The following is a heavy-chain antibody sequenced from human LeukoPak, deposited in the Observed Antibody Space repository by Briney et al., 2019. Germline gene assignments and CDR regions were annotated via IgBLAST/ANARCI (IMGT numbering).Heavy chain of an antibody. CDR3: AKADGRYCSGGSCPQDY. CDR1: GLTFSSYA. CDR2: ISGSGGST. D-gene: IGHD2-15*01. Sequence: GGSLRLSCAASGLTFSSYAMSWVRQAPGKGLDWVSAISGSGGSTYYADSVKGRFTISRDNSKNTLYLQMNSLRAEDTAVYYRAKADGRYCSGGSCPQDYWGQGTLVTVSS. J-gene: IGHJ4*02. V-gene: IGHV3-23*01.